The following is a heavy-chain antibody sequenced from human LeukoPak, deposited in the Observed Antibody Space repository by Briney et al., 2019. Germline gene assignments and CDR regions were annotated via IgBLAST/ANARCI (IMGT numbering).Heavy chain of an antibody. CDR2: ISSDGSST. J-gene: IGHJ6*02. Sequence: GGSLRLSCAASGFTFSNYWMHWVRQAPGKGLVWVSRISSDGSSTRYADYVKGRFTISRDNAKNTLYLQMNSLRAEDTAVYYCSRSHYYDSSGYFSYYYGMDVWGQGPMLTVSS. D-gene: IGHD3-22*01. CDR1: GFTFSNYW. V-gene: IGHV3-74*01. CDR3: SRSHYYDSSGYFSYYYGMDV.